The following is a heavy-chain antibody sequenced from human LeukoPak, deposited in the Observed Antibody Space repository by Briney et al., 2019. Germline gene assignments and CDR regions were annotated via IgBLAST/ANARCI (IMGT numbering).Heavy chain of an antibody. D-gene: IGHD2-15*01. CDR2: VYHSGST. CDR3: ARGVGIDY. Sequence: PSETLSLTCAVSGYSISSGYYWGWIRQPPGKGLQWIGSVYHSGSTSYNPSLKSRVTISVDTSKTQFSLKLSSVTAADTAMYYCARGVGIDYWGQGTLVTVSS. V-gene: IGHV4-38-2*01. CDR1: GYSISSGYY. J-gene: IGHJ4*02.